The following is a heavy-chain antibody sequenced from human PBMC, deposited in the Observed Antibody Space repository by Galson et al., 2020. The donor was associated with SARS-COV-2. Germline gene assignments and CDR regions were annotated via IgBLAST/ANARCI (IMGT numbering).Heavy chain of an antibody. J-gene: IGHJ5*02. CDR3: AKNRGYSYGLSSSWGNWFDP. CDR2: ISGRGGST. D-gene: IGHD5-18*01. Sequence: GGSLRLSCAASGFTFSSYAMSWVRQAPGKGLEWVSAISGRGGSTYYADCVKGRFTISRDNSKNTLYLQMNSLRAEDTAVYYCAKNRGYSYGLSSSWGNWFDPWGQGTLVTVSS. CDR1: GFTFSSYA. V-gene: IGHV3-23*01.